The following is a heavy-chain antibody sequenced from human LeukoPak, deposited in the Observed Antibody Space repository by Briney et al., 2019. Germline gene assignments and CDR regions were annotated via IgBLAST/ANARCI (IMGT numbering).Heavy chain of an antibody. CDR3: AGYFGDYVGYFDY. Sequence: SETLSLTCTVSGGSIRGYYWSWIRQPPGQGLEWIGYIYYSGSTNNNPSLRSRVTMSVDTSKNQFSLKLSSVTAADTALYFCAGYFGDYVGYFDYWRQRTLGTVSS. CDR1: GGSIRGYY. J-gene: IGHJ4*02. V-gene: IGHV4-59*01. CDR2: IYYSGST. D-gene: IGHD4-17*01.